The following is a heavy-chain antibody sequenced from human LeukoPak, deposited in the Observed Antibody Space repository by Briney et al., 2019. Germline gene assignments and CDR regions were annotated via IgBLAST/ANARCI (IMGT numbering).Heavy chain of an antibody. J-gene: IGHJ5*02. CDR1: GGSIISNNW. CDR3: ARKEIQIRPTVTTTRGFDP. Sequence: SETLSLTCTVSGGSIISNNWWSWVRQTPGQGLEWIGEIFHGGSTNYAASLRSRVTISLDKSNNQFSLKLSSVTAADTAVYYCARKEIQIRPTVTTTRGFDPWGQGTLVTVSS. CDR2: IFHGGST. D-gene: IGHD4-17*01. V-gene: IGHV4-4*02.